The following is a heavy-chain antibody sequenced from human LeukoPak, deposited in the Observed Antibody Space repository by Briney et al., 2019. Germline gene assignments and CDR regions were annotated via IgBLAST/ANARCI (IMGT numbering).Heavy chain of an antibody. V-gene: IGHV1-69*13. CDR1: GGTCSSYA. CDR3: ARVYGSGSY. Sequence: SVKVSSKASGGTCSSYAISWVRQAPGHGLEWMGGIIPIFGTANYAQKFQGRVTITADESTSTAYMELSSLRSEDTAVYYCARVYGSGSYWGQGTLVTVSS. D-gene: IGHD3-10*01. CDR2: IIPIFGTA. J-gene: IGHJ4*02.